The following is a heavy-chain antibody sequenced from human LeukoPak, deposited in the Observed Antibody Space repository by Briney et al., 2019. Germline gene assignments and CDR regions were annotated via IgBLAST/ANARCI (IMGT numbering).Heavy chain of an antibody. Sequence: SETLSLTCTVSGGSISSSSYYWGWIRQPPGKGLEWIGSIYYSGSTYYNPSLKSRVTISVDTSKNQFSLKLSSVTAADTAVYYCARHQYCSSTSCYGTYNWFDPWGQGTLVTVPS. V-gene: IGHV4-39*01. D-gene: IGHD2-2*01. CDR1: GGSISSSSYY. J-gene: IGHJ5*02. CDR2: IYYSGST. CDR3: ARHQYCSSTSCYGTYNWFDP.